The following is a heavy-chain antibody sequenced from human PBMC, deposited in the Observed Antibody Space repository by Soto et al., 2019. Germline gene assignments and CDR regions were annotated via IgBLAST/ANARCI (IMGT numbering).Heavy chain of an antibody. CDR1: GDSITSGVHY. V-gene: IGHV4-31*03. CDR2: IFYSGIS. Sequence: QVQLQESGPGLVKPSQTLSLTFTVTGDSITSGVHYWSWIRQRPGKSLEWIGYIFYSGISYYNPAMRSRGTISVETSKNVYSLRLGCVTAADTAVYYCAGDRIMRTFGGGWGGWGICSWGQGTLVTVSS. D-gene: IGHD3-16*01. CDR3: AGDRIMRTFGGGWGGWGICS. J-gene: IGHJ5*02.